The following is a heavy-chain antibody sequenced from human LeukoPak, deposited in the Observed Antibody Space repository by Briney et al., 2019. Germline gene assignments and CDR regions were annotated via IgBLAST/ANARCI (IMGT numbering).Heavy chain of an antibody. CDR1: GFIFSDYY. J-gene: IGHJ3*02. V-gene: IGHV3-23*01. CDR2: ISGSGGST. CDR3: AKGTYYYDSSGYYYADAFDI. Sequence: GGSLRLSCVASGFIFSDYYMSWIRQAPGKGLEWVSAISGSGGSTYYADSVKGRFTISRDNSKKTLYLQMNSLRAEDTAVYYCAKGTYYYDSSGYYYADAFDIWGQGTMVTVSS. D-gene: IGHD3-22*01.